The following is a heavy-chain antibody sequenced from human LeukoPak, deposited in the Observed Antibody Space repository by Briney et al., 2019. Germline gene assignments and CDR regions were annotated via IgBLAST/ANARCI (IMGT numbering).Heavy chain of an antibody. J-gene: IGHJ4*02. D-gene: IGHD6-6*01. V-gene: IGHV3-23*01. CDR2: ISGSGGST. Sequence: GGSLRLSCAASGFTFSSYAMSWVRQAPGKGLEWVSAISGSGGSTYYADSVKGRFTISRDNSKNTLYLQMNSLRAEDTAVYYCAKLKESRPTFYYFDYWGQGTLVTVSS. CDR3: AKLKESRPTFYYFDY. CDR1: GFTFSSYA.